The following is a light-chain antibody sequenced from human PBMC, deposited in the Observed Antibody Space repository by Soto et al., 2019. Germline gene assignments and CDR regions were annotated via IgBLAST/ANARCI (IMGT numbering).Light chain of an antibody. CDR2: DAS. Sequence: DVHMTQSPSTLSASVGDRVTITCRASESIATWLAWYQQKPGKAPKLLIYDASRLESGVPSRFSGGGSGKEFTLTISDRQPDDFATYYCHQYNSYFGQGTKLEI. CDR3: HQYNSY. J-gene: IGKJ2*01. V-gene: IGKV1-5*01. CDR1: ESIATW.